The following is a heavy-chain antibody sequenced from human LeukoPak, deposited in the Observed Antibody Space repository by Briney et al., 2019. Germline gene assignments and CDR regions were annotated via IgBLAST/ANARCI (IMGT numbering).Heavy chain of an antibody. J-gene: IGHJ6*02. D-gene: IGHD5-24*01. V-gene: IGHV3-23*01. CDR3: ARDSPIAGMATTTQDYYYYGMDV. CDR2: ISGSGGST. CDR1: GFTFSSYA. Sequence: GGSLRLSCAASGFTFSSYAMSWVRQAPGKGLEWVSAISGSGGSTYYADSVKGRFTISRDNSKNTLYLQMNSLRAEDTAVYYCARDSPIAGMATTTQDYYYYGMDVWGQGTTVTVSS.